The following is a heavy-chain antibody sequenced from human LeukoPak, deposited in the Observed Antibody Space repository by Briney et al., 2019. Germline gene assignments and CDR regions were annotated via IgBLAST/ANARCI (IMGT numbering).Heavy chain of an antibody. CDR2: INTNTGNP. D-gene: IGHD4-23*01. CDR1: GYTFTSYA. CDR3: ARESVKYGGYVEGFDI. J-gene: IGHJ3*02. V-gene: IGHV7-4-1*02. Sequence: ASVKVSCKASGYTFTSYAMNWVRQAPGQGLEWMGWINTNTGNPTYAQGFTGRFVFSLDTSVSTAYLQISSLKAEDTAVYYCARESVKYGGYVEGFDIGGQGTMVTVSS.